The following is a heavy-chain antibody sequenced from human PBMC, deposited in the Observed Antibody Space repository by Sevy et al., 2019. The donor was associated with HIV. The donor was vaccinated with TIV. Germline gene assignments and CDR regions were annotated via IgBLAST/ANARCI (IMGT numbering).Heavy chain of an antibody. D-gene: IGHD2-8*01. CDR3: AREGCTKPHDY. CDR2: LSFGCGKI. Sequence: GGSLRLSCAASGFVFSIYSMSWVRQAPGKGLEWVSTLSFGCGKINYADSVKGRFTISRDNSKSSVYLQMNNMRVDDTAVYYCAREGCTKPHDYWGQGTLVTVSS. V-gene: IGHV3-23*01. CDR1: GFVFSIYS. J-gene: IGHJ4*02.